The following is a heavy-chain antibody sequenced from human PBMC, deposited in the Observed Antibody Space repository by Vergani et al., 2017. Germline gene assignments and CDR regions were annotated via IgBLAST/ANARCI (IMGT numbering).Heavy chain of an antibody. CDR2: IHTGGST. V-gene: IGHV4-61*02. J-gene: IGHJ2*01. Sequence: QVKLQESGPGLLKPSQTLSLTCTVSGESIRSGSHYWSWIRQPAGKGPEWIGHIHTGGSTDLNPSFKSRVSISVDTSKNTFSLKLNSVTAADTAIYYCARDSAVGGTFDSWGPGSLVTVSS. CDR3: ARDSAVGGTFDS. D-gene: IGHD3-9*01. CDR1: GESIRSGSHY.